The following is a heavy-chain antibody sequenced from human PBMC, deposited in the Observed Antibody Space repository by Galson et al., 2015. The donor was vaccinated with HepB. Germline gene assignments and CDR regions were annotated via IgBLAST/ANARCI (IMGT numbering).Heavy chain of an antibody. CDR2: IYYTGST. D-gene: IGHD6-25*01. J-gene: IGHJ5*01. CDR1: GGSIGSSSYY. Sequence: TLSLTCTVFGGSIGSSSYYWNWIRQHPGKGLEWVGSIYYTGSTYYNPSLKSRPTISVDTSKSQFSLKLTSVTAADTAVYYCVREFSGSWYDSWGQGTLVTVSS. CDR3: VREFSGSWYDS. V-gene: IGHV4-31*03.